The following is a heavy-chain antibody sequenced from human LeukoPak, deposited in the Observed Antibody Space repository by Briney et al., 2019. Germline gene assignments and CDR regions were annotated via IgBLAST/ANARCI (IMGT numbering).Heavy chain of an antibody. CDR3: AKYYGSGSYYNVHFQH. V-gene: IGHV1-69*01. CDR2: IIPIFGTA. Sequence: SVKVSCEASGGTFSSYAISWVRQAPGQGLEWMGGIIPIFGTANYAQKFQGRVTITADESTSTAYMELSSLRSEDTAVYYCAKYYGSGSYYNVHFQHWGQGTLVTVSS. J-gene: IGHJ1*01. D-gene: IGHD3-10*01. CDR1: GGTFSSYA.